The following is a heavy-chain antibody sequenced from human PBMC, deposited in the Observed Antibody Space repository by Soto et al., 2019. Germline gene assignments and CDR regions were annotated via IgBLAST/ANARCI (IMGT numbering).Heavy chain of an antibody. V-gene: IGHV3-21*01. Sequence: GGSLRLSCAASGFLFSSYSLNLVRQALRKGLEWISSMSSSSSYIYYADSVKGRFTISRDNAKNSLYLQMNSLRAEDTALYYCARANTMVRARRYYGMDVWGQGTTVTVSS. J-gene: IGHJ6*02. CDR2: MSSSSSYI. CDR3: ARANTMVRARRYYGMDV. D-gene: IGHD3-10*01. CDR1: GFLFSSYS.